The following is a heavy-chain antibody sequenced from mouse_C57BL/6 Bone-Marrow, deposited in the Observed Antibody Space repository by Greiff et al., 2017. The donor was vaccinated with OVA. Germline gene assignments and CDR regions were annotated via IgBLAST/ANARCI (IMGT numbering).Heavy chain of an antibody. J-gene: IGHJ4*01. CDR3: ARNEGSYYSNPYAMDY. V-gene: IGHV2-2*01. D-gene: IGHD2-5*01. CDR2: IWSGGST. Sequence: QVQLKESGPGLVQPSQSLSITCTVSGFSLTSYGVHWVRQSPGKGLEWLGVIWSGGSTDYNAAFISRLSISKDNSKSQVFFKMNSLQADDTAIYYCARNEGSYYSNPYAMDYWGQGTSVTVSS. CDR1: GFSLTSYG.